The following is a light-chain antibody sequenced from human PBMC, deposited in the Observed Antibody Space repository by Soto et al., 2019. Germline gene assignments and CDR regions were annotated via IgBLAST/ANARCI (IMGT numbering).Light chain of an antibody. J-gene: IGLJ2*01. CDR3: QSFDSSLSTSI. CDR2: GNS. CDR1: SSNLGADYD. V-gene: IGLV1-40*01. Sequence: QLVLTQPTSVSGTPGQRVSISCTGTSSNLGADYDVHWYQQLPGTAPRLLIFGNSVRPSGVPDRFSGSKSGTSASLAITGLQAEDEAIYYCQSFDSSLSTSIFGAGTKLTVL.